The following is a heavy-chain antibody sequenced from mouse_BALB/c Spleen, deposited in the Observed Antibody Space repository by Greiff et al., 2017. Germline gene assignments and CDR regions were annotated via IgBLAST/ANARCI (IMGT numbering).Heavy chain of an antibody. Sequence: VKLMESGAELARPGASVKLSCKASGYTFTSYWMQWVKQRPGQGLEWIGAIYPGDGDTRYTQKFKGKATLTADKSSSTAYMQLSSLASEDSAVYYCARKGYYGSSPYYYAMDYWGQGTSVTVSS. CDR2: IYPGDGDT. D-gene: IGHD1-1*01. CDR1: GYTFTSYW. J-gene: IGHJ4*01. V-gene: IGHV1-87*01. CDR3: ARKGYYGSSPYYYAMDY.